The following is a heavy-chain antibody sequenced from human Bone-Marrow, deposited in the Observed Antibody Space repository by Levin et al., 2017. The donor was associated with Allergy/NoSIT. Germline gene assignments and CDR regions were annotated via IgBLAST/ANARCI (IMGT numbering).Heavy chain of an antibody. D-gene: IGHD2-15*01. CDR1: GYTFTGYY. CDR3: ARGGSRLSD. J-gene: IGHJ4*02. CDR2: INPNSGGT. Sequence: ASVTVSCKTSGYTFTGYYIHWVRQAPGQGLEWMGWINPNSGGTNYAEKFQGRVTLTRDTSISTAYMELSRLRSDDTAVFYCARGGSRLSDWGQGTLVTVSS. V-gene: IGHV1-2*02.